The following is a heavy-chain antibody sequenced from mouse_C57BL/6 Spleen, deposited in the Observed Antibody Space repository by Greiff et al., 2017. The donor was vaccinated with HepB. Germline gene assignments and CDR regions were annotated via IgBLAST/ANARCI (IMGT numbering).Heavy chain of an antibody. CDR3: ARTEDFSYAMDY. Sequence: QVQLQQPGAELVRPGSSVKLSCKASGYNFTSYWMHWVKQRPIQGLEWIGNIDPSDSETHYNQKFKDKATLTVDKSSSTAYMQLSSLTSEDSAVYYCARTEDFSYAMDYWGQGTSVTVSS. J-gene: IGHJ4*01. CDR1: GYNFTSYW. V-gene: IGHV1-52*01. CDR2: IDPSDSET.